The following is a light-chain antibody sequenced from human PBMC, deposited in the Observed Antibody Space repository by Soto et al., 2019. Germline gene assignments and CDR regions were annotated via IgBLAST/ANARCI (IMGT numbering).Light chain of an antibody. CDR2: GAS. V-gene: IGKV3-20*01. CDR1: QSVTSNY. CDR3: QQYDNWPPCT. J-gene: IGKJ5*01. Sequence: EIVLTQSPGTLSLSPGERATLSCRASQSVTSNYLAWYQQKPGQAPRLLISGASSRAAGISDKFSGSGSGTDFTLTISSLQSEDFGVYYCQQYDNWPPCTFGQGTRLEIK.